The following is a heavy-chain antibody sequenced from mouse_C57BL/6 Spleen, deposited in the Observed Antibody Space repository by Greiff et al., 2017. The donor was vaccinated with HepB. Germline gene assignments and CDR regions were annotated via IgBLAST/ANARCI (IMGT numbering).Heavy chain of an antibody. Sequence: VQLQQSGAELVRPGSSVKLSCKASGYTFTSYWMDWVKQRPGQGLEWIGNIYPSDSETHYNQKFKDKATLTVDKSSSTAYMQLSSLTSEDSAVYYCARSGYPGYFDYWGQGTTLTVSS. D-gene: IGHD3-2*02. CDR2: IYPSDSET. CDR3: ARSGYPGYFDY. V-gene: IGHV1-61*01. CDR1: GYTFTSYW. J-gene: IGHJ2*01.